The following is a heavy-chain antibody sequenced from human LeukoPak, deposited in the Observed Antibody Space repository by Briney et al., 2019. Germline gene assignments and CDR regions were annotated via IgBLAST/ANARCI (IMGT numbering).Heavy chain of an antibody. V-gene: IGHV1-69*17. D-gene: IGHD5-18*01. Sequence: GASVNVSSKASGGTFSSYAISWVRQAPGQGREWMGRIIPIFGIANYAQKFQGRVTITADKSTSTAYMELSSLRSEDTAVYYCATYVDTAMVDDYWGQGTLVTVSS. CDR1: GGTFSSYA. CDR2: IIPIFGIA. J-gene: IGHJ4*02. CDR3: ATYVDTAMVDDY.